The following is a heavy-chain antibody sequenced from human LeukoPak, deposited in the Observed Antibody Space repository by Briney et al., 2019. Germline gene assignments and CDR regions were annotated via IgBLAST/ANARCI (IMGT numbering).Heavy chain of an antibody. D-gene: IGHD4-17*01. CDR3: AREIIGTVTYYYYYGMDV. V-gene: IGHV3-20*04. J-gene: IGHJ6*02. CDR2: INWNGGST. CDR1: GFTFDDYG. Sequence: PGGSLRLSCAASGFTFDDYGMSWVRQAPGKGLEWVSGINWNGGSTGYADPVKGRFTISRDNAKNSLYLQMNSLRAEDTALYYCAREIIGTVTYYYYYGMDVWGQGTTVTVSS.